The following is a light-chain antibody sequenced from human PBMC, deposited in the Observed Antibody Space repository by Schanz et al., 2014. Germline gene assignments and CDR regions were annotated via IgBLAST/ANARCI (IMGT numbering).Light chain of an antibody. CDR1: ALPKQY. J-gene: IGLJ2*01. Sequence: SSELTQPPSVSVSPGQTARITCSADALPKQYAYWYQQKPGQSPVLVIHQNSKRPSGIPERFSGSNSGNTATLTISGTEAMDEAHYYCQTWDSSIVIFGGGTKLTVL. V-gene: IGLV3-1*01. CDR3: QTWDSSIVI. CDR2: QNS.